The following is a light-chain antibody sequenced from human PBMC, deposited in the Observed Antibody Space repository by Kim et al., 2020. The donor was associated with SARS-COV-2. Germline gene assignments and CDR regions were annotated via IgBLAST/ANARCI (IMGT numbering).Light chain of an antibody. J-gene: IGKJ4*01. V-gene: IGKV1-5*03. CDR3: QQYNSYPLT. CDR2: KAS. CDR1: QSISSW. Sequence: ASVGDRVTITCRARQSISSWLAWYQQKPGKAPKVLFYKASSLESGVPSRFSGSGSGTEFSLTISSLQPDDFATYYCQQYNSYPLTFGGGTKVDIK.